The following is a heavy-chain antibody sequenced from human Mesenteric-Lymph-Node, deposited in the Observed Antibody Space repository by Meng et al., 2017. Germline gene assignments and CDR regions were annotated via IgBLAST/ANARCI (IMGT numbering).Heavy chain of an antibody. CDR2: INPSGGST. D-gene: IGHD2-15*01. V-gene: IGHV1-46*01. Sequence: ASVKVSCKASGYTFTGYYMHWVRQAPGQGLEWMGIINPSGGSTSYAQKFQGRVTMTRDTSTSTVYMELSSLRSEDTAVYYCATDWRGARLVVREVNGDNWGQGTLVTVSS. CDR1: GYTFTGYY. CDR3: ATDWRGARLVVREVNGDN. J-gene: IGHJ4*02.